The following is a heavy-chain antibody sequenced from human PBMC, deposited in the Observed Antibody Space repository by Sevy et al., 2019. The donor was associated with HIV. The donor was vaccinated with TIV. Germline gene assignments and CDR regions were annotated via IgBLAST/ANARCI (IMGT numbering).Heavy chain of an antibody. Sequence: GGSLRLPCSASGFTFSSYAMHWVRQAPGKGLEYVSAISSNGGSTYYADSVKGRFTISRDNSKNTLYLQMSSLRAEDTAVYYCATYCSSTSCYASGGDYWGQGTLVTVSS. CDR2: ISSNGGST. CDR3: ATYCSSTSCYASGGDY. D-gene: IGHD2-2*01. V-gene: IGHV3-64D*06. J-gene: IGHJ4*02. CDR1: GFTFSSYA.